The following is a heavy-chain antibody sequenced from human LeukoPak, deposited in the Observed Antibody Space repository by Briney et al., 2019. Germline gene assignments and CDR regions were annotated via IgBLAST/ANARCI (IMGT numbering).Heavy chain of an antibody. Sequence: SETLSLTCTVSGGSISSGGYYWSWIRQHPGTGLEWIGYIYYSGSTYYNPSLKGRVTISVDTSKNQFSLKLSSVTAADTAVYYCARDGHHYGVDYWGQGTLVTVSS. CDR3: ARDGHHYGVDY. CDR2: IYYSGST. CDR1: GGSISSGGYY. V-gene: IGHV4-31*03. D-gene: IGHD4/OR15-4a*01. J-gene: IGHJ4*02.